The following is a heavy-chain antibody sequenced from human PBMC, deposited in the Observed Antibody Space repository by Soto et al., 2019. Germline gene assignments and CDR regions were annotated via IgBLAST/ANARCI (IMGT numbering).Heavy chain of an antibody. Sequence: QVQLQESGPGLVKPSQTLSLTCTVSGGSISSGDYYWSWIRQPPGKVLEWIGYIYYSGSTYYNPSHKSRVTISIDTSKNHFSLKLSSVTAADRAVYYCARYNYNYDSSGYRIGWIDPCGKWTLVTVSS. D-gene: IGHD3-22*01. J-gene: IGHJ5*02. CDR3: ARYNYNYDSSGYRIGWIDP. CDR2: IYYSGST. CDR1: GGSISSGDYY. V-gene: IGHV4-30-4*01.